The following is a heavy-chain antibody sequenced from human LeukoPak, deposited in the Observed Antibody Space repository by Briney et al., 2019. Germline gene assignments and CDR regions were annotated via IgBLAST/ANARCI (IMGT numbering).Heavy chain of an antibody. CDR3: ARFGATHSGSYYNP. V-gene: IGHV3-7*01. CDR1: GFNVKIYW. J-gene: IGHJ5*02. D-gene: IGHD3-10*01. Sequence: GGSVTLFWAAYGFNVKIYWMRWVRQAPGGGRECVAKIDEEGSEKNYVDSVPGRFSIARDKSDSCLCLQTNRQRVADTDIYYCARFGATHSGSYYNPWGQGTLVTVSS. CDR2: IDEEGSEK.